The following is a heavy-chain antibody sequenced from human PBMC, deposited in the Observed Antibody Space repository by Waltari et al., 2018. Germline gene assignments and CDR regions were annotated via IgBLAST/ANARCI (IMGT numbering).Heavy chain of an antibody. V-gene: IGHV4-34*01. D-gene: IGHD2-2*01. Sequence: QVQLQQWGAGLLKPSETLSLTCAVYGGSFSGYYWSWIRQPPGKGLEGIGEINHSGRTNYTPSLKSRVTISVDTSKNQFSLKLSSVTAADTAVYYCARGPGSSWGQGTLVTVSS. CDR3: ARGPGSS. J-gene: IGHJ4*02. CDR2: INHSGRT. CDR1: GGSFSGYY.